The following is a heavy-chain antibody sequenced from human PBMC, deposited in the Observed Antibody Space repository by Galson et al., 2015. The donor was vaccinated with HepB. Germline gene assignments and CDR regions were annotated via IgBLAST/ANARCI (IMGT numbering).Heavy chain of an antibody. V-gene: IGHV1-69*13. CDR3: ATTASSSSFLADF. CDR1: GGNFKRNA. D-gene: IGHD2-2*01. CDR2: IIPIFGTA. Sequence: SVKVSCKVSGGNFKRNAISWVRQAPGQGLEWMGGIIPIFGTANYAQKFLGRVTITAHEHTSTTYMELSSLGSDDTAVFYCATTASSSSFLADFWGQGTLVSVSS. J-gene: IGHJ4*02.